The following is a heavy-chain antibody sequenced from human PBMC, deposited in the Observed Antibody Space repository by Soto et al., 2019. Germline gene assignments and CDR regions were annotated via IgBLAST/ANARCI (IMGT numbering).Heavy chain of an antibody. D-gene: IGHD2-15*01. CDR1: GFTFSSYA. Sequence: QVQLVESGGGVVQPGRSLRLSCAASGFTFSSYAMHWVRQAPGKGLEWVAVISYDGSNKYYADSVKGRFTISRDNSKNPLLLHRNSLRAEDTDEYYCAIDLRLCSGGSCNSRVLRYYYYGMDVWGQGTTVTVSS. V-gene: IGHV3-30-3*01. CDR3: AIDLRLCSGGSCNSRVLRYYYYGMDV. J-gene: IGHJ6*02. CDR2: ISYDGSNK.